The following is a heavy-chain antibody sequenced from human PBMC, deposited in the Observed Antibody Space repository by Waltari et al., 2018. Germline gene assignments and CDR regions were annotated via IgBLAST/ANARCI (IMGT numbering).Heavy chain of an antibody. V-gene: IGHV3-7*01. J-gene: IGHJ1*01. CDR3: TRDGSGWSQY. CDR2: IKGNGIEK. CDR1: GFMFSNYY. D-gene: IGHD6-19*01. Sequence: EVQLVESGGGLVQPGGSLRLSCAASGFMFSNYYMGWVRQAPGKGLEWVANIKGNGIEKNYLDSVKGRFTISRDNSKNSVFLQMESLGGEDTAVYFCTRDGSGWSQYWGQGALVTVSS.